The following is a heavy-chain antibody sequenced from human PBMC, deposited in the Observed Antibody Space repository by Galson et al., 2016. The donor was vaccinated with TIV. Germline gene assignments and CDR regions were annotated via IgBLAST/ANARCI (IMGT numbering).Heavy chain of an antibody. CDR2: IYPGDSDT. V-gene: IGHV5-51*03. Sequence: QSGAEVKKPGESLRISCKGSGYSFTTYWIGWVRQVPGKGLEWMGIIYPGDSDTRYSPSFQGQVTISADKSISTAYLQWSALRASDTAMYYCARSPADPQYSYYYIDVWGKGTTVTVSS. CDR3: ARSPADPQYSYYYIDV. J-gene: IGHJ6*03. CDR1: GYSFTTYW.